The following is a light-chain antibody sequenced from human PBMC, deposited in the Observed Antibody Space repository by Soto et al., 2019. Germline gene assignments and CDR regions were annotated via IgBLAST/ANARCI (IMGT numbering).Light chain of an antibody. CDR3: QQDGSSPWT. Sequence: EIVLTQSPGTLSLSPGERATLSCRASQSVSSSYLAWYQQKPGQPPRLLIYGASSRATGIPDRFSGSGCGTDFTLTISRREPEDFAVYYCQQDGSSPWTFGQGTKVEIK. V-gene: IGKV3-20*01. CDR2: GAS. CDR1: QSVSSSY. J-gene: IGKJ1*01.